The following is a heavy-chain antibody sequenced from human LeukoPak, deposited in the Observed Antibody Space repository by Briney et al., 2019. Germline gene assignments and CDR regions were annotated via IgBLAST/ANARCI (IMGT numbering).Heavy chain of an antibody. J-gene: IGHJ3*02. CDR1: GGSISSSSYY. CDR2: IYTSGSP. D-gene: IGHD5-18*01. V-gene: IGHV4-61*02. CDR3: ARDVNGYSYGSAFDI. Sequence: PSQTLSLTCTVSGGSISSSSYYWSWVRQPAGKGLEWIGRIYTSGSPNYNPSLKSRVTISVDTSKSQFSLKLSSVTAADTAVYYCARDVNGYSYGSAFDIWGQGTMVTVSS.